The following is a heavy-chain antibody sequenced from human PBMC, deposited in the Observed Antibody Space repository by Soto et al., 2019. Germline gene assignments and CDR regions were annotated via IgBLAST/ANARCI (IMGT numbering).Heavy chain of an antibody. D-gene: IGHD4-4*01. CDR3: ASSSNYALYYYYGMDV. J-gene: IGHJ6*02. Sequence: DSLKISCKGSGYSFTSYWIGWVRQMPGKGLEWMGIIYPGDSDTRYSPSFQGQVTISADKSISTAYLQWSSLKASDTAMYYCASSSNYALYYYYGMDVWGQGTTVTVSS. CDR2: IYPGDSDT. V-gene: IGHV5-51*01. CDR1: GYSFTSYW.